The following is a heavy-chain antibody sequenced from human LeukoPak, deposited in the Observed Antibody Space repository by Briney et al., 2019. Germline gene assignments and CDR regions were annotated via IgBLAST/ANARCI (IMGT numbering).Heavy chain of an antibody. CDR1: GYSFTSYW. Sequence: GESLKTSCKGSGYSFTSYWIGWVRQMPGKGLEWMGIIYPGDSDTRYSPSFQGQVTISADKSISTAYLQWSSLKASDTAMYYCARRISYGDYGYWYFDLWGRGTLVTVSS. J-gene: IGHJ2*01. CDR2: IYPGDSDT. CDR3: ARRISYGDYGYWYFDL. D-gene: IGHD4-17*01. V-gene: IGHV5-51*01.